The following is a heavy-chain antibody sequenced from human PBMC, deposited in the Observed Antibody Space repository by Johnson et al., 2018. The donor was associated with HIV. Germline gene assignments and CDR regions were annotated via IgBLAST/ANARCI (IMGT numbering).Heavy chain of an antibody. CDR1: GFVFSDSH. V-gene: IGHV3-11*04. Sequence: QVQLVESGGDLVKPGGSLRVSCLASGFVFSDSHMSWIRQAPGKGLEWISYISSGGSSIYYADSVRGRFTISRDNAKKSLCLQLRRLRAGDTGVYYCARGGTCNWSPDCIGNAFESWGQGTMVTVSS. D-gene: IGHD1-20*01. J-gene: IGHJ3*02. CDR2: ISSGGSSI. CDR3: ARGGTCNWSPDCIGNAFES.